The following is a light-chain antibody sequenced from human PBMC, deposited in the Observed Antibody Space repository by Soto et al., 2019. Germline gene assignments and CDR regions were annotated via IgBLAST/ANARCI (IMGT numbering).Light chain of an antibody. CDR2: GAS. J-gene: IGKJ1*01. Sequence: DIVFTPAPEHLSLSPGERATLSCIASQSVSNTYLAWYQQNPGQAPRLLIYGASNRATGIPARFSGSGSGTDFTLTISRLEPEDFAVYYCQQYGSSGTFGQGTKVDIK. CDR3: QQYGSSGT. V-gene: IGKV3-20*01. CDR1: QSVSNTY.